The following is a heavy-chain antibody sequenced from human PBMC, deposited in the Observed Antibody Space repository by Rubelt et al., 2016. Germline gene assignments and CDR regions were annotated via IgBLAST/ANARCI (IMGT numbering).Heavy chain of an antibody. CDR3: ARFRGLEI. CDR2: IKEDGSEK. Sequence: EVQLVESGGGLVQPGGSLRLSCAASGFTFSNYWMSWVRQAPGKGLEWVANIKEDGSEKAHVDSVKGRFTISRDNTNNLLYLQMNGLRAEDTAVYYCARFRGLEIWGQGTMVTVSS. CDR1: GFTFSNYW. V-gene: IGHV3-7*01. J-gene: IGHJ3*02. D-gene: IGHD6-25*01.